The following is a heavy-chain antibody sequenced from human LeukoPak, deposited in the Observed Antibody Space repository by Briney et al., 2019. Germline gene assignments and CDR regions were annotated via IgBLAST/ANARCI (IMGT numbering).Heavy chain of an antibody. V-gene: IGHV1-2*02. Sequence: ASVKVSCKASGYTFTGYYMHWVRQAPGQGHEWMGWVNPNSGVTNYAQKFQGRVTMSSDTSISAAYMELSRLTSDDTAVYYCARGFRGYGDFYFDYWGQGTLVTVSS. D-gene: IGHD4-17*01. CDR3: ARGFRGYGDFYFDY. CDR2: VNPNSGVT. J-gene: IGHJ4*02. CDR1: GYTFTGYY.